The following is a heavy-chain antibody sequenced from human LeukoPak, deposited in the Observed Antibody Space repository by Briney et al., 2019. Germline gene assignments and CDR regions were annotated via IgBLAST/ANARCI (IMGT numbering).Heavy chain of an antibody. D-gene: IGHD3-3*01. CDR2: IKQDGSEK. J-gene: IGHJ4*02. CDR3: ARGPDYDFWSGYSAYFDY. Sequence: AGGSLRLSCAASGFTFSSYWMSWVRQAPGKGLEWVANIKQDGSEKYYVDSVKGRFTISRDNAKNSLYLQMNSLRAEDTAVYYCARGPDYDFWSGYSAYFDYWGQGTLVTVSS. CDR1: GFTFSSYW. V-gene: IGHV3-7*01.